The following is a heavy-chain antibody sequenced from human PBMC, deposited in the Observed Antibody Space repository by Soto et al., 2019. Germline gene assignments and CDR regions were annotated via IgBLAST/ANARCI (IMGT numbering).Heavy chain of an antibody. D-gene: IGHD6-19*01. Sequence: QVQLVQSGAEVKTPGSSVKVSCKASGGTFSSYAISWVRQAPGQGLEWMGGIIPIFGTANYAQKFQGRVTITADKSTTTAYMELSSLRSEDTAVHYCARATAVAGSMFFDYWGQGTLVTVSS. V-gene: IGHV1-69*06. J-gene: IGHJ4*02. CDR1: GGTFSSYA. CDR2: IIPIFGTA. CDR3: ARATAVAGSMFFDY.